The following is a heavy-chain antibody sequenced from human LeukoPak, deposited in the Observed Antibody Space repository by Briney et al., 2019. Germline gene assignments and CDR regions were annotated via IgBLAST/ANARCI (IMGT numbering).Heavy chain of an antibody. CDR3: ARDGIFSSGWYDY. D-gene: IGHD6-19*01. V-gene: IGHV1-69*04. CDR2: IIPILGIA. CDR1: GGTFSSYA. Sequence: SVKVSCKASGGTFSSYAISWVRQAPGQGLEWMGRIIPILGIANYAQKFQGRVTITADKSTSTAYMELSSLRSEDTAVYYCARDGIFSSGWYDYWGQGTLVTVSP. J-gene: IGHJ4*02.